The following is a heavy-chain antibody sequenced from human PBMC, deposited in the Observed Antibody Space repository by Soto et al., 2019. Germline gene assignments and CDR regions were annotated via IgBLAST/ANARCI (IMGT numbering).Heavy chain of an antibody. CDR1: GGTFSSYA. Sequence: SVKVSCKASGGTFSSYAISWVRQAPGQGLEWMGGIIPIFGTANYAQKFQGRVTITADESTSTAYMELSSLRSEDTAVYYCARHLESYYYYYGMDVWGPGPSVTVSS. CDR3: ARHLESYYYYYGMDV. V-gene: IGHV1-69*13. D-gene: IGHD3-3*01. CDR2: IIPIFGTA. J-gene: IGHJ6*02.